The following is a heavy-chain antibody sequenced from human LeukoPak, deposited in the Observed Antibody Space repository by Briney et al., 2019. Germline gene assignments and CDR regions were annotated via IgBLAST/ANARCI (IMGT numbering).Heavy chain of an antibody. J-gene: IGHJ4*02. Sequence: PGGSLRLSCAASGLIVSSNYMSWVRQPPGKGLEWIGEISHSGSTNYNPSLKSRVTISVDTSKNQFSLKLSSVTAADTAVYYCARSARFLEWLFSQPEKSFDYWGQGTLVTVSS. V-gene: IGHV4-34*01. CDR2: ISHSGST. CDR1: GLIVSSNY. D-gene: IGHD3-3*01. CDR3: ARSARFLEWLFSQPEKSFDY.